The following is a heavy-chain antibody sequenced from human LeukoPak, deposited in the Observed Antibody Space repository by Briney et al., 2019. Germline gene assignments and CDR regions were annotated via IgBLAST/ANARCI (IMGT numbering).Heavy chain of an antibody. CDR3: ARHQDGYNSYEVDY. J-gene: IGHJ4*02. V-gene: IGHV5-51*01. D-gene: IGHD5-24*01. CDR2: LYPGDSDT. CDR1: GYSFISYW. Sequence: GESLKISCKGSGYSFISYWIGWVRQMPGKGLEWMGILYPGDSDTRYSPSFQGQVPISADKSISTAYLQWSSLKASDTAMYYCARHQDGYNSYEVDYWGQGTLVTVSS.